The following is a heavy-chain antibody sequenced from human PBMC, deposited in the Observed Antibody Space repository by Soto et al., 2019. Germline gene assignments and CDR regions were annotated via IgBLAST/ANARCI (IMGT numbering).Heavy chain of an antibody. V-gene: IGHV3-30*18. D-gene: IGHD2-2*01. Sequence: GGSLRLSCAASGFTFSSYGMHWVRQAPGKGLEWVAVISYDGSNKYYADSVKGRFTISRDNSKNTLYLQMNSLRAEDTAVYYCANGYCSSTSCYAFDYWGQGTLVTVSS. CDR3: ANGYCSSTSCYAFDY. J-gene: IGHJ4*02. CDR1: GFTFSSYG. CDR2: ISYDGSNK.